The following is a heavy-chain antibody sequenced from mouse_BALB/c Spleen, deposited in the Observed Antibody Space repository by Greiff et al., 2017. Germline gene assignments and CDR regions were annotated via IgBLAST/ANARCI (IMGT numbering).Heavy chain of an antibody. J-gene: IGHJ4*01. CDR3: ARGGGNYAHYYGMDY. CDR2: IDPANGNT. Sequence: EVQLQQSGAELVKPGASVKLSCTASGFNIKDTYMHWVKQRPEQGLEWIGRIDPANGNTKYDPKFQGKATITADTSSNTAYLQLSSLTSEDTAVYYCARGGGNYAHYYGMDYWGQGTSVTVSS. CDR1: GFNIKDTY. V-gene: IGHV14-3*02. D-gene: IGHD2-1*01.